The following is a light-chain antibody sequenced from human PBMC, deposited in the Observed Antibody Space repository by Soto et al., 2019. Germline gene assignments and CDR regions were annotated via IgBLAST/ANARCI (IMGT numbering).Light chain of an antibody. Sequence: QSVLTQPPSASGSPGQSVTISCTGTSSDVGGYNYVSWYQHHPGKAPKLMIYEVTKRPSGVPDRFSGSKSGNTASLTVSGLQADDEADYYCSSYAGVNNLMFGGGTKVTVL. CDR2: EVT. V-gene: IGLV2-8*01. CDR1: SSDVGGYNY. CDR3: SSYAGVNNLM. J-gene: IGLJ3*02.